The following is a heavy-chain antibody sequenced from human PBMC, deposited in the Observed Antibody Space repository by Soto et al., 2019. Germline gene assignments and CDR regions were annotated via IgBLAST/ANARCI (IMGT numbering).Heavy chain of an antibody. CDR2: ISSSRSYK. D-gene: IGHD3-10*01. CDR3: ARLRLKGVGSIDFDY. Sequence: EVQLVESGGGVVKPGGSLRLSCAASGFTFGRYSMNWVRQAPGKGLEWVSCISSSRSYKYYADSVKGRFGISRDNAKNALYLEMNSLGADDTAVYDCARLRLKGVGSIDFDYLGQGTLVTVSS. CDR1: GFTFGRYS. V-gene: IGHV3-21*01. J-gene: IGHJ4*02.